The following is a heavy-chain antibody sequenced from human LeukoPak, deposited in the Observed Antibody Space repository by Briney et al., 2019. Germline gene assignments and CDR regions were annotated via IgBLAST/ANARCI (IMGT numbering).Heavy chain of an antibody. Sequence: GASVKVSCKASGYTFTRFGISWVRQAPGQGLEWMGWISAYNGNTNYAQKVQGRVTMTTDTSTSTAYMELRSLRSDDTAVYYCARDNMVATNYFDYWGQGTLVTVSS. J-gene: IGHJ4*02. CDR1: GYTFTRFG. CDR2: ISAYNGNT. V-gene: IGHV1-18*01. D-gene: IGHD5-12*01. CDR3: ARDNMVATNYFDY.